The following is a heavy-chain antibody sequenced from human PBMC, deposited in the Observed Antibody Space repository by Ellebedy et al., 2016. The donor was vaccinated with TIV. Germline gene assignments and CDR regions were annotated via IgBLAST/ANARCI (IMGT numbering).Heavy chain of an antibody. CDR1: GGSFSGYY. CDR2: INHSGST. V-gene: IGHV4-34*01. D-gene: IGHD6-19*01. CDR3: AREGYSSGWYGPGWFNP. J-gene: IGHJ5*02. Sequence: SETLSLTXAVYGGSFSGYYWSWIRQPPGKGLEWIGEINHSGSTNYNPSLKSRVTISVDTSKNQFSLKLSSVTAADTAVYYCAREGYSSGWYGPGWFNPWGQGTLVTVSS.